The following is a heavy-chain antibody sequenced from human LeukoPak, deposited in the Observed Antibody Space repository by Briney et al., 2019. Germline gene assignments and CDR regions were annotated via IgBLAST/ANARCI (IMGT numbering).Heavy chain of an antibody. D-gene: IGHD1-1*01. CDR1: GFTFSSYE. CDR3: ARARYNWSDREIWFDP. J-gene: IGHJ5*02. V-gene: IGHV3-48*03. Sequence: GGSLRLSCAASGFTFSSYEMNWVRQAPGKGLEWVSYISSSGSTIHYADSVKGRFTISRDNAKNSLYLQMNSLRAEDTAVYYCARARYNWSDREIWFDPWGQGTLVTVSS. CDR2: ISSSGSTI.